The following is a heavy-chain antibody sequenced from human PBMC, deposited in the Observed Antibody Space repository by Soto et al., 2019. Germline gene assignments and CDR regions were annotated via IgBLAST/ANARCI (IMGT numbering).Heavy chain of an antibody. Sequence: PXESLRLSCAASGFNFNSYTINWVRQAAGKRLEWLSSISSSGYIFSTDSVRGRFTISRDNAKNSVYLQINSLRAEDTAVYFCARDCSGGSCYPGMDVWGQGTTVTVSS. J-gene: IGHJ6*02. V-gene: IGHV3-21*01. CDR1: GFNFNSYT. CDR2: ISSSGYI. D-gene: IGHD2-15*01. CDR3: ARDCSGGSCYPGMDV.